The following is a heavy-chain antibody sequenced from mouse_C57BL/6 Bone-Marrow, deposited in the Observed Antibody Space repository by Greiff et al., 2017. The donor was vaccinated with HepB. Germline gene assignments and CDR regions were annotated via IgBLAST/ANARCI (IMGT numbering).Heavy chain of an antibody. Sequence: QVQLQQSGPELVKPGASVKISCKASGYAFSSSWMNWVKQRPGKGLEWIGRIYPGDGDTNYNGKFKGKATLTADKSSSTAYMQLSSLTSEDSAVYFCARIFYSGNPWYFDVWGTGTTVTVSS. D-gene: IGHD2-1*01. CDR3: ARIFYSGNPWYFDV. V-gene: IGHV1-82*01. J-gene: IGHJ1*03. CDR1: GYAFSSSW. CDR2: IYPGDGDT.